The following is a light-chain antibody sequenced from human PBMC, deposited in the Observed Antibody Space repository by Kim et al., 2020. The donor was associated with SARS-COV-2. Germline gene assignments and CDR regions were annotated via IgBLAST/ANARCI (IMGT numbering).Light chain of an antibody. Sequence: EIVMTQSPATLSVSPGERATLSCRASQSVSSNLAWYQQKPGQAPRLLIYGASTRATGIPSRFSGSGSGTEFTLTISSLQSEDFAVYSCQQHKNWPYTFGQGQKLYI. CDR1: QSVSSN. V-gene: IGKV3-15*01. CDR3: QQHKNWPYT. CDR2: GAS. J-gene: IGKJ2*01.